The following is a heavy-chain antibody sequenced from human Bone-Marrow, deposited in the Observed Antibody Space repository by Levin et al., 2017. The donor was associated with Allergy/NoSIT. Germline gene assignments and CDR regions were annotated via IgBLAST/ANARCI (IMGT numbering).Heavy chain of an antibody. D-gene: IGHD3-3*01. V-gene: IGHV3-48*03. J-gene: IGHJ4*02. CDR3: ATIHLNSDGGGYYIES. Sequence: QTGESLKISCVVSGITFRTTELTWVRQPPGKGLEWLSYISDSGSATEYADSVKGRFTISRDNGKNSLFLQMSSLRVEDTAVYSCATIHLNSDGGGYYIESWGQGTLVTVSS. CDR1: GITFRTTE. CDR2: ISDSGSAT.